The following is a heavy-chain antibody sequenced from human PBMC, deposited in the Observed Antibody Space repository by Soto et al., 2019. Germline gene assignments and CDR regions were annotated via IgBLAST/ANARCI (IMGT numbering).Heavy chain of an antibody. J-gene: IGHJ6*02. V-gene: IGHV4-39*01. CDR3: ARHPVSYSSSPDV. CDR1: GGSISSDSYY. Sequence: QLQMQESGPGLVKPSETMSLTCTVSGGSISSDSYYWGWIRQPPGKGLEWIGEIYYSGNTYYNPSLKNRVTLAVGTSKNQFSLHLRSVTAADTAVYYCARHPVSYSSSPDVLGQGTTVTVSS. D-gene: IGHD6-6*01. CDR2: IYYSGNT.